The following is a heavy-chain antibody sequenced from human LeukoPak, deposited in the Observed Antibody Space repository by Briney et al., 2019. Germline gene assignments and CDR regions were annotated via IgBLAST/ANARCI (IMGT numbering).Heavy chain of an antibody. J-gene: IGHJ3*02. CDR2: IYSGGST. CDR3: ASTYYYDSSGSSADDAFDI. V-gene: IGHV3-66*01. D-gene: IGHD3-22*01. Sequence: GGSLRLSCAASGFTVSSNYMSWVRQAPGKGLEWVSVIYSGGSTYYADSVKGRFTISRDNSKNTLYLQMNSLRAEDTAVYYCASTYYYDSSGSSADDAFDIWGQGTMVTVSS. CDR1: GFTVSSNY.